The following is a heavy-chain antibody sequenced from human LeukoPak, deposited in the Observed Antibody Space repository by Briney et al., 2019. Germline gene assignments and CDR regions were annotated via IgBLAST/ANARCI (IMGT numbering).Heavy chain of an antibody. CDR3: AKTLGDYVGYYYYGLDA. D-gene: IGHD4-17*01. CDR2: ISGSGGDI. J-gene: IGHJ6*02. Sequence: PGGSLRLSCAASGFTFSSYAMSCVRQAPGKGLEWVSAISGSGGDIYYADSVKGRFTISRDNSKNTLYLQMNSLRAEDMAVYYCAKTLGDYVGYYYYGLDAWGQGTTVTVSS. CDR1: GFTFSSYA. V-gene: IGHV3-23*01.